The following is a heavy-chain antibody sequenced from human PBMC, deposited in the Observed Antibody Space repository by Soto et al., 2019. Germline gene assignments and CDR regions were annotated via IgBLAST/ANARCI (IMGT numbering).Heavy chain of an antibody. CDR2: ISSDGNNK. D-gene: IGHD3-10*01. CDR1: EFSFNNYA. V-gene: IGHV3-30-3*01. Sequence: QVHLVESGGGVVQPGRSLRVSCTASEFSFNNYAVHWVRQAPGEGLEWVALISSDGNNKYYPDSVKGRFTISRDHSNNTMYLQMHSLRLDDTAVYYCATWTLPLSWSWLQSAAGKFDYWGQGPLVTVSS. CDR3: ATWTLPLSWSWLQSAAGKFDY. J-gene: IGHJ4*02.